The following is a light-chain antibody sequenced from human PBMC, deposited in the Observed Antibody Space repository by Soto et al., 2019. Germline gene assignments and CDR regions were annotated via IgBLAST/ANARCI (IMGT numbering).Light chain of an antibody. CDR2: DVT. CDR3: SSYTTSNTRQIV. Sequence: QSVLTQPASVSGSPGQSITISCTRTSSDVGGYNYVSWYQHHPGKAPKLIIYDVTNRPSGVSNPFSGSKSGNTASLTISGLQPEDEADYYCSSYTTSNTRQIVLGTGTKLTVL. J-gene: IGLJ1*01. CDR1: SSDVGGYNY. V-gene: IGLV2-14*03.